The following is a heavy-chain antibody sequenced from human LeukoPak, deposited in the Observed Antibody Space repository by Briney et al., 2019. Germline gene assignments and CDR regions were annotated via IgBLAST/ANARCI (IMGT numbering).Heavy chain of an antibody. D-gene: IGHD5-12*01. CDR2: ISSSSSTI. J-gene: IGHJ4*02. CDR3: ARESGIVATGFDY. V-gene: IGHV3-48*01. Sequence: GGSLRLSCAASVFTFSSYCMNWVRQAPGKGLEGGSYISSSSSTIYYADSVKGRFTISRDNAKNSLYLQMNSLRAEDTAVYYCARESGIVATGFDYWGQGTLVTVSS. CDR1: VFTFSSYC.